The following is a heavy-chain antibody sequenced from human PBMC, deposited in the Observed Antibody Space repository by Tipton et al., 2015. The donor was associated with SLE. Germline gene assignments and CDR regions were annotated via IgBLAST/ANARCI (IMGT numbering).Heavy chain of an antibody. CDR3: AREGVCIGGVCYDS. D-gene: IGHD2-8*02. J-gene: IGHJ4*02. V-gene: IGHV4-59*01. CDR2: MYYSGTT. Sequence: LRLSCTVSGASISSYSWSWIRQPPGKGLEWIGFMYYSGTTNYNPPLKSRVTISIDTSKKQLSLKLRSVTAADTAVYYCAREGVCIGGVCYDSWGQGTLVTVSS. CDR1: GASISSYS.